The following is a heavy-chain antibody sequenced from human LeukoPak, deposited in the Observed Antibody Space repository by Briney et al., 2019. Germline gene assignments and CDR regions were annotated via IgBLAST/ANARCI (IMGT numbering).Heavy chain of an antibody. CDR2: IDAGNGNT. CDR3: ASESIGNTYFDY. D-gene: IGHD3-22*01. Sequence: ASVKVSCKASGYTFTSYGISWVRQAPGQGLEWMGWIDAGNGNTKYSQKLQGRVAITRDTSANTAYMELSSLRSEDTAVYYCASESIGNTYFDYWGQGTLVTVPS. CDR1: GYTFTSYG. J-gene: IGHJ4*02. V-gene: IGHV1-3*01.